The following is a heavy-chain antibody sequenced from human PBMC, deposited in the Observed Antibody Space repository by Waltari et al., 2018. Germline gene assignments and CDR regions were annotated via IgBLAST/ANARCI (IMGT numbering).Heavy chain of an antibody. D-gene: IGHD3-10*01. Sequence: QVQLVQSGAEVKKPGSSVKVSCKASGGTFSSYAISWVRQAPGQGLEWMGGIIPILGIAKHAQEVQGRVKITAGETTGTAYMELSSLGSEGTAGDYCARDNGSGPDAFDIWGQGTMVTVSS. CDR1: GGTFSSYA. CDR3: ARDNGSGPDAFDI. CDR2: IIPILGIA. V-gene: IGHV1-69*04. J-gene: IGHJ3*02.